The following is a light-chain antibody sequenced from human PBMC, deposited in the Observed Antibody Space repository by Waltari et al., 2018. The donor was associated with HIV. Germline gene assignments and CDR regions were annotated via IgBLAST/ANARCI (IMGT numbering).Light chain of an antibody. V-gene: IGLV1-47*01. CDR1: NSNIGSNY. CDR3: ASWDDSLSGVL. CDR2: RSH. J-gene: IGLJ2*01. Sequence: QSVLTQPRSASGTPGQRVTITCSGRNSNIGSNYVYWYQQLPGTAPRLLIYRSHQRPSGVPDRFSGSKSGTSASLVISGLRSDDEAEYYCASWDDSLSGVLFGGGTKLTVL.